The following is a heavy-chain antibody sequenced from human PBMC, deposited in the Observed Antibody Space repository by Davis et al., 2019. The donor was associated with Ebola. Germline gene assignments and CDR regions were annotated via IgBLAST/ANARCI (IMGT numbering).Heavy chain of an antibody. CDR1: GFTFSGSA. V-gene: IGHV3-74*01. CDR3: ARGRTVTNNWFDS. Sequence: GESLKISCAASGFTFSGSAMHWVRQAPGKGLVWVSRINSDGSSTSYADSVKGRFTISRDNAKNTVYLQMSNLRADDTAVYYCARGRTVTNNWFDSWGRGTLVTVSP. J-gene: IGHJ5*01. D-gene: IGHD4-17*01. CDR2: INSDGSST.